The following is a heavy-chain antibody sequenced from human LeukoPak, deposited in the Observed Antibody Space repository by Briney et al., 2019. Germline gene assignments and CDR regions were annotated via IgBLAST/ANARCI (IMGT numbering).Heavy chain of an antibody. V-gene: IGHV1-69*04. D-gene: IGHD1-1*01. CDR2: IIPILDLT. CDR1: GGTFNHFG. Sequence: GASVNVSCKASGGTFNHFGINWVRQAPGHGLEWMGRIIPILDLTKYAPKIQDRVTITADKSTSTAYMELNSLRSEDTAVYFCARDSGRPPTSFDYWGQGTLVTVSS. J-gene: IGHJ4*02. CDR3: ARDSGRPPTSFDY.